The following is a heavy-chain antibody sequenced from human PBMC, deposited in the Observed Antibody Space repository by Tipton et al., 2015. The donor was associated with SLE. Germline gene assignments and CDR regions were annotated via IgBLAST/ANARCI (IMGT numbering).Heavy chain of an antibody. V-gene: IGHV4-59*11. CDR3: ARSMLTTKRVFDY. CDR2: IYYTGIT. J-gene: IGHJ4*02. CDR1: GGSINSHY. D-gene: IGHD3-16*01. Sequence: GLVKPSETLSLTCTVSGGSINSHYWSWIRQPPGKGLEWIGYIYYTGITNYNSSLKSRVTIAVDTSKTQFSLRLTSVTAADTAMYYCARSMLTTKRVFDYWGQGTLVTVSS.